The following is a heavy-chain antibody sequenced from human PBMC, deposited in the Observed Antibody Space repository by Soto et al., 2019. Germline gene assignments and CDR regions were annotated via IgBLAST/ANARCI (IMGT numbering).Heavy chain of an antibody. CDR1: GFTVSSYA. Sequence: QVQLVESGGGVVQPGRSLRLSCAASGFTVSSYAMHWVRQAPGKGLEWVAVISYDGSNKYYADSVKGRFTISRDNSKNTLYLQMNSLRAEDTAVYYCAFYSSGWYGGFDYWGQGTLVTVSS. CDR2: ISYDGSNK. CDR3: AFYSSGWYGGFDY. D-gene: IGHD6-19*01. V-gene: IGHV3-30-3*01. J-gene: IGHJ4*02.